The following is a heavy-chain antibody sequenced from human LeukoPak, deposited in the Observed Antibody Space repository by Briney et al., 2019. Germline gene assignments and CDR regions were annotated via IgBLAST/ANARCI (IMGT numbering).Heavy chain of an antibody. CDR2: INWNGGST. J-gene: IGHJ6*02. CDR3: AREDYNWNDYYYYGMDV. Sequence: GGSLRLSCAASGFTFSSYWMSWVRQAPGKGLEWVSTINWNGGSTGYADSVKGRCTISRDNAKNSLFLQMNSLRAEDTAFYYCAREDYNWNDYYYYGMDVWGQGTTVTVSS. D-gene: IGHD1-20*01. CDR1: GFTFSSYW. V-gene: IGHV3-20*04.